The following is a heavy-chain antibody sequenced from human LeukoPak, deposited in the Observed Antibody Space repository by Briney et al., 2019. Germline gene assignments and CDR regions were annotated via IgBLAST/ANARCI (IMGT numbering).Heavy chain of an antibody. CDR1: GFTVSNNY. V-gene: IGHV3-53*01. CDR3: VRNSGELGA. J-gene: IGHJ5*02. Sequence: GGSLRLSCAASGFTVSNNYMSWVRRAAGKGLGWVALIYSGGSTYYADSVKGRFTISRDNSKNTLHLQMNSLRAEDTAVYYCVRNSGELGAWGQGTLVTVSS. CDR2: IYSGGST. D-gene: IGHD2-21*01.